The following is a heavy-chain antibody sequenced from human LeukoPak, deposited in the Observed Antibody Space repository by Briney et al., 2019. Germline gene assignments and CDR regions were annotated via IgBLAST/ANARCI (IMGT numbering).Heavy chain of an antibody. CDR1: GFTFNNFA. J-gene: IGHJ4*02. CDR2: ISGSARST. CDR3: AKGSVAATYKFDC. V-gene: IGHV3-23*01. D-gene: IGHD6-19*01. Sequence: GGSLRLSCAASGFTFNNFAMSWVRQAPGTGLEWVSAISGSARSTYYADSVKGRFTISRDNSKNTLYLQMDSLGAEDTAVYFCAKGSVAATYKFDCWGQGTLVTVSS.